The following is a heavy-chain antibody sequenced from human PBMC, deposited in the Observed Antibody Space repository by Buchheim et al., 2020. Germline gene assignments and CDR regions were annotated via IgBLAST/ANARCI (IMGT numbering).Heavy chain of an antibody. Sequence: EVQLAESGGGLIQPGGSLRLSCSASGLTFGEESMNWVRQAPGKGLEWISRIRSAGGSYAASVKGRFTISRDNAKSSLYLQMNSLRIEDTAVYFCVRDLSWSFDCWGQG. J-gene: IGHJ4*02. CDR1: GLTFGEES. V-gene: IGHV3-48*04. CDR3: VRDLSWSFDC. CDR2: IRSAGG. D-gene: IGHD3-3*01.